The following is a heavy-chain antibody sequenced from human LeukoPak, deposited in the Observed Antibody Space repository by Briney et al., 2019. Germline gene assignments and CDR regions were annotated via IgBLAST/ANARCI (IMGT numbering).Heavy chain of an antibody. CDR2: IDWDDDK. V-gene: IGHV2-70*11. Sequence: SGPALVKPTQTLTLTCTFSGFSLSTSGMCVSLIRQPPGKALEWLARIDWDDDKYYSTSLKTRLTISKDTSKNQVVLTMTNMDPVDTATYYCPRRPTYYYDSSGQLNFDYWGQATLVTVSS. D-gene: IGHD3-22*01. CDR3: PRRPTYYYDSSGQLNFDY. CDR1: GFSLSTSGMC. J-gene: IGHJ4*02.